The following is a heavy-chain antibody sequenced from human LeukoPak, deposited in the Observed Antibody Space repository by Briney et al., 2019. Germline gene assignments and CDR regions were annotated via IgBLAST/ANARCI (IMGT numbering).Heavy chain of an antibody. CDR2: ISSSSSYI. Sequence: PGGSLRLSCAASGFTFSSYGMSWVRQAPGKGLEWVSSISSSSSYIYYADSVKGRFTISRDNAKNSLYLQMNSLRAEDTAVFYCATNDYGASDYWGQGTLVTVSS. V-gene: IGHV3-21*01. J-gene: IGHJ4*02. CDR3: ATNDYGASDY. D-gene: IGHD4-17*01. CDR1: GFTFSSYG.